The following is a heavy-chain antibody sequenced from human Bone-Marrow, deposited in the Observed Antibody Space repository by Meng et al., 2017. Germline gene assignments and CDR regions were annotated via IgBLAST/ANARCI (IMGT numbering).Heavy chain of an antibody. CDR1: GFTFSSYS. V-gene: IGHV3-21*01. CDR2: ISSSSSYI. CDR3: ASKYSSSFYYYYGMDV. J-gene: IGHJ6*02. Sequence: GGSLRLSCAASGFTFSSYSMNWVRQAPGKGLEWVSSISSSSSYIYYADSVKGRFTISRDNAKNSLYLQMNSLRAEDTAVYYCASKYSSSFYYYYGMDVWGQGTTVTVSS. D-gene: IGHD6-6*01.